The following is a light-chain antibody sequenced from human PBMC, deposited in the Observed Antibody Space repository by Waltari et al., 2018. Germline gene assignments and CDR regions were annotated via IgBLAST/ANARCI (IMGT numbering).Light chain of an antibody. CDR1: NIGSKS. CDR2: YDS. V-gene: IGLV3-21*04. J-gene: IGLJ2*01. CDR3: LVWHSTTDHHGV. Sequence: SYVVTQSPSVSVAPGETARITCGGDNIGSKSVHWYQQRPGQAPVLVISYDSDRPSGIPELFSGSNSGNTATLTISWVEAGDEADYYCLVWHSTTDHHGVFGGGTKLTVL.